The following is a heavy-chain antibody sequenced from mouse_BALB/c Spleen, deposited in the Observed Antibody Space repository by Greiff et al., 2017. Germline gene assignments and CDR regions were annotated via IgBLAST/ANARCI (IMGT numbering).Heavy chain of an antibody. J-gene: IGHJ4*01. D-gene: IGHD1-1*01. V-gene: IGHV1-87*01. Sequence: VKLLESGAELARPGASVKLSCKASGYTFTSYWMQWVKQRPGQGLEWIGAIYPGDGDTRYTQKFKGKATLTADKSSSTAYMQLSSLASEDSAVYYCARLGTTVVAYYAMDYWGQGTSVTVSS. CDR3: ARLGTTVVAYYAMDY. CDR1: GYTFTSYW. CDR2: IYPGDGDT.